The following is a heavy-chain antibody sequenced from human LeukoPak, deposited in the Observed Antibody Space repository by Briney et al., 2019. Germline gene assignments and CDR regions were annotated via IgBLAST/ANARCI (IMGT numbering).Heavy chain of an antibody. D-gene: IGHD3-22*01. CDR1: GYTFTGYY. V-gene: IGHV1-2*02. Sequence: ASVKVSCKASGYTFTGYYMHWVRQAPGQGLEWMGWINPNSGGTNYAQKFQGRVTMTTDTSTSTAYMELRSLRSDDTAVYYCARDHLQNYYDSSGSLSDYWGQGTLVTVSS. J-gene: IGHJ4*02. CDR2: INPNSGGT. CDR3: ARDHLQNYYDSSGSLSDY.